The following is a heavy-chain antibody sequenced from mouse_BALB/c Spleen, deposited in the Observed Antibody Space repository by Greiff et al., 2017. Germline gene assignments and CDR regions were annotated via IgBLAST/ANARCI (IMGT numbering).Heavy chain of an antibody. Sequence: EVQVVESGGGLVQPGGSRKLSCAASGFTFSSFGMHWVRQAPEKGLEWVAYISSGSSTIYYADTVKGRFTISRDNPKNTLFLQMTSLRSEDTAMYYCARSGHYYGSVYYFDYWGQGTTLTVSS. J-gene: IGHJ2*01. V-gene: IGHV5-17*02. D-gene: IGHD1-1*01. CDR1: GFTFSSFG. CDR3: ARSGHYYGSVYYFDY. CDR2: ISSGSSTI.